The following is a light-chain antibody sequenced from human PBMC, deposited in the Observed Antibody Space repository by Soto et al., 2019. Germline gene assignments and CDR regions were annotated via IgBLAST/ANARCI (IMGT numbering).Light chain of an antibody. CDR2: ASS. Sequence: DIQMTQCPSSLSASVGDRVTITCRASQGISDYLAWFQQKPGKVPELLIYASSTLRSGVPSRFSGSGSGKNFTLTISSLQPEDVATYYCQKYNSAPRTFGQGTKLEIK. J-gene: IGKJ2*01. CDR1: QGISDY. V-gene: IGKV1-27*01. CDR3: QKYNSAPRT.